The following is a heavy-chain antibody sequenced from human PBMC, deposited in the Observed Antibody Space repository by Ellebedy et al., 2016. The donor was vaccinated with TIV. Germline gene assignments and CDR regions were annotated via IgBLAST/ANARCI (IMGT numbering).Heavy chain of an antibody. J-gene: IGHJ4*02. CDR2: IQQDGSDK. CDR1: GFTFSGYW. V-gene: IGHV3-7*03. Sequence: GESLKISXVASGFTFSGYWISWVRQAPGKGLEWVANIQQDGSDKYYVDSVKGRFTISRDNALNSLYLQMNSLRADDTAIYYCARDNYVGYDWLGGNSFDSWGQGTLVTVSS. CDR3: ARDNYVGYDWLGGNSFDS. D-gene: IGHD5-12*01.